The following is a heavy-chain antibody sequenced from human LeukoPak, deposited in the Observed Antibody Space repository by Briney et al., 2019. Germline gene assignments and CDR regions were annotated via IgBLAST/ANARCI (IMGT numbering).Heavy chain of an antibody. CDR3: ASLGRAAHPQRSMDV. CDR1: GYTFTSYY. CDR2: INPNSGGT. Sequence: ASVKVSCKASGYTFTSYYMHWVRQAPGQGLEWMGWINPNSGGTNYAQKFQGRVTMTRDTSISTAYMELSRLRSDDTAVYYCASLGRAAHPQRSMDVWGKGTTVTVSS. V-gene: IGHV1-2*02. D-gene: IGHD6-6*01. J-gene: IGHJ6*03.